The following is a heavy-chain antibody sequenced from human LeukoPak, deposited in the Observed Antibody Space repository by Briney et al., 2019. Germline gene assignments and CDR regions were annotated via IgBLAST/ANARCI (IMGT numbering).Heavy chain of an antibody. Sequence: GGSLRLSCAASGFSFTDYSMNWVRQAPGKGLEWLSYIGPSGSPIHYADSVKGRFTTSTDSAQNSLYLQMNSLRDEDTAVYYCTRVGSSGSVDYWGQGTLVTVSS. J-gene: IGHJ4*02. CDR2: IGPSGSPI. CDR3: TRVGSSGSVDY. D-gene: IGHD1-1*01. V-gene: IGHV3-48*02. CDR1: GFSFTDYS.